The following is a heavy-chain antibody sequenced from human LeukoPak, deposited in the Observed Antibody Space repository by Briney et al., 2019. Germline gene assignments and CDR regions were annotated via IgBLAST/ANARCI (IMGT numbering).Heavy chain of an antibody. CDR2: VNYSGST. CDR3: ARGREVTRDFDY. J-gene: IGHJ4*02. Sequence: SETLSLTCVVYGGXFSGYYWSWIRQPPGKGREWIGDVNYSGSTNYNPSLESRVTISVDTSKSQFSLKLSSVTAADTSVYYCARGREVTRDFDYWGQGTLVSVSS. D-gene: IGHD4-23*01. CDR1: GGXFSGYY. V-gene: IGHV4-34*01.